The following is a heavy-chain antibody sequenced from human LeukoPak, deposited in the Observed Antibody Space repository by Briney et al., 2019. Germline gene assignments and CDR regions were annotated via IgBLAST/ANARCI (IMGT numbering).Heavy chain of an antibody. Sequence: SETLSLTCTVSGYSISSAYYWGWIRQPPGKGLEWIGSIYHSGSPYYNPSLKSRVTISVDTSKNQFSLKLSSVTAADTAVYYCARDLIPRYCSSTSCYSGSRDYYMDVWGKGITVTVAS. D-gene: IGHD2-2*01. J-gene: IGHJ6*03. CDR3: ARDLIPRYCSSTSCYSGSRDYYMDV. CDR1: GYSISSAYY. CDR2: IYHSGSP. V-gene: IGHV4-38-2*02.